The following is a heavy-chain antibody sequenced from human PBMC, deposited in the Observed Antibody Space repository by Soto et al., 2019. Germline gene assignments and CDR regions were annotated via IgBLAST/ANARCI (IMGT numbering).Heavy chain of an antibody. V-gene: IGHV5-51*01. CDR3: ARLLTMVGGVYYYSGMDV. J-gene: IGHJ6*02. CDR2: IYPGDSDT. D-gene: IGHD3-10*01. CDR1: GYSFTSYW. Sequence: GESLKISCKGSGYSFTSYWIGWVRQMPGKGLDWMGIIYPGDSDTRYSPSFQGQVTISADKSISTAYLQWSSLKASDTAMYYCARLLTMVGGVYYYSGMDVWGQVTAVAV.